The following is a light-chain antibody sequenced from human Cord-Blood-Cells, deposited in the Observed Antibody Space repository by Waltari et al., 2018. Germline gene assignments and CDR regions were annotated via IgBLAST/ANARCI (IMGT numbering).Light chain of an antibody. Sequence: DIQMTQSPSSLSASVGDRVSITCRASQSISSYLNWYQQKPGKAPKFLIYAASSLQSGVPSRFSGSGSGTDCTLTISSLQPEDFATYYCQQSYSTLFTFGPGTKVDIK. CDR2: AAS. J-gene: IGKJ3*01. V-gene: IGKV1-39*01. CDR3: QQSYSTLFT. CDR1: QSISSY.